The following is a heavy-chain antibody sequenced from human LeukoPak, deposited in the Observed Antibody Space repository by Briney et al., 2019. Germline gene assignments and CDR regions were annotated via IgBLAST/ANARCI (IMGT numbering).Heavy chain of an antibody. CDR3: AKVWDTYYYDSSGSFDY. D-gene: IGHD3-22*01. CDR2: ISGSGGTT. V-gene: IGHV3-23*01. J-gene: IGHJ4*02. Sequence: GGSLRLSCAASGFTFSNYAMTWVRQAPGKGLEWVSTISGSGGTTYNADSAKGRFTISRDNSKNTLYLQMNSLRAEDTAVYYCAKVWDTYYYDSSGSFDYWGQGTLVTVSS. CDR1: GFTFSNYA.